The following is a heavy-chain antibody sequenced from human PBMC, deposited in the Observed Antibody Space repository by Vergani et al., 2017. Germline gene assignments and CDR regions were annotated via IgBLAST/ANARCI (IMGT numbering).Heavy chain of an antibody. CDR2: INPNSGGT. CDR3: ARDKYYYGSGRFYYGMDV. Sequence: QVQLVQSGAEVKKPGASVKVSCKASGYTFTGYYMHWVRQAPGQGLEWMGWINPNSGGTNYAQKFQGRVTMTRDTSISTAYMELSRLRSDDTAVYYCARDKYYYGSGRFYYGMDVWGQGTTVTVSS. V-gene: IGHV1-2*02. CDR1: GYTFTGYY. D-gene: IGHD3-10*01. J-gene: IGHJ6*02.